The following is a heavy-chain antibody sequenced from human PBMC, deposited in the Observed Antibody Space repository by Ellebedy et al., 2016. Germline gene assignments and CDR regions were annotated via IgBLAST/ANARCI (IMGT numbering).Heavy chain of an antibody. CDR1: GLSFSRYA. J-gene: IGHJ6*02. Sequence: GESLKISXAASGLSFSRYAMHWVRQAPGKGLEWVAVISYDGNSKYYTDSAKGRFTISRDNSNNKLFLQMNSLRVEDAAVYYCARIAFCGDDCPQDYYHHYHMDVWGHGTTVTVSS. CDR3: ARIAFCGDDCPQDYYHHYHMDV. V-gene: IGHV3-30*14. CDR2: ISYDGNSK. D-gene: IGHD2-21*02.